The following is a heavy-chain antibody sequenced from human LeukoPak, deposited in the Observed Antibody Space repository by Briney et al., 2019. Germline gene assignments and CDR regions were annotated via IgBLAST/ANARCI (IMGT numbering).Heavy chain of an antibody. CDR3: ARIGGAAAGHFDY. CDR1: GFTFSSYA. CDR2: ISGSDGST. J-gene: IGHJ4*02. D-gene: IGHD6-13*01. Sequence: PGGSLRLSSAASGFTFSSYAMNWVRQAPGKGLEWVSGISGSDGSTYYADSVKGRFTISRDKSKNTLYLQMNGLRAEDTAVYYCARIGGAAAGHFDYWGQGTLVTVSS. V-gene: IGHV3-23*01.